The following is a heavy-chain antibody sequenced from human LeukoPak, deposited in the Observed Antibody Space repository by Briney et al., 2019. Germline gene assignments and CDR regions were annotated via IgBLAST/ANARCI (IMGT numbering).Heavy chain of an antibody. Sequence: ASVKVSFKASGGTFSSYAISWVRQAPGQGLEWMGGIIPIFGTENYAQKYQGRVPCTADESTSTAYMELSSLRSEDTAVYYCARHSISGGYDYVWGSYRDSSWGQGTLVTVSS. V-gene: IGHV1-69*13. D-gene: IGHD3-16*02. CDR3: ARHSISGGYDYVWGSYRDSS. CDR2: IIPIFGTE. J-gene: IGHJ5*02. CDR1: GGTFSSYA.